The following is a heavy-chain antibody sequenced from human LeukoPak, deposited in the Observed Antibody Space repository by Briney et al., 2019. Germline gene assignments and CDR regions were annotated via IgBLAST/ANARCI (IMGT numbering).Heavy chain of an antibody. CDR2: ISDSGGNK. J-gene: IGHJ5*02. V-gene: IGHV3-23*01. D-gene: IGHD6-19*01. CDR3: AKEPASSGWFDP. CDR1: GFTFSSYG. Sequence: GGSLRLSCAASGFTFSSYGMSWVRQAPGKGLEWVSVISDSGGNKYYADSVKGRFTISRDNSKNTLYLQMNSLRAEDTAVYYCAKEPASSGWFDPWGQGTLVTVSS.